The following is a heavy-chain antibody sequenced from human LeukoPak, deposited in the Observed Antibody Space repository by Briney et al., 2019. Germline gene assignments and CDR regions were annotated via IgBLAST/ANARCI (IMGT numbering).Heavy chain of an antibody. D-gene: IGHD3-10*01. CDR2: IYYSGST. CDR1: GGSISSGGYY. CDR3: ARGLTMVRGVTPGKYYMDV. J-gene: IGHJ6*03. Sequence: SETLSLTCTVSGGSISSGGYYWSWIRQHPGKGLEWIGYIYYSGSTYYNPSLKSRVTISVDTSKNQFSLKLSSVTAADAAVYYCARGLTMVRGVTPGKYYMDVWGKGTTVTVS. V-gene: IGHV4-31*03.